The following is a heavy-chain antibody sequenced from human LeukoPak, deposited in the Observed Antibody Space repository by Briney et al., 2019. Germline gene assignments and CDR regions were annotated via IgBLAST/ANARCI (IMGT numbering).Heavy chain of an antibody. V-gene: IGHV4-39*07. J-gene: IGHJ3*02. CDR1: GGSISSSSYY. CDR2: IYYSGST. D-gene: IGHD3-22*01. Sequence: SETLSLTCTVSGGSISSSSYYWGWIRQPPGKGLEWIGSIYYSGSTHYNPSLKSRVTISVDTSKNQFSLKLSSVTAADTAVYYCARAPITMIVVVITGGAFDIWGQGTMVTVSS. CDR3: ARAPITMIVVVITGGAFDI.